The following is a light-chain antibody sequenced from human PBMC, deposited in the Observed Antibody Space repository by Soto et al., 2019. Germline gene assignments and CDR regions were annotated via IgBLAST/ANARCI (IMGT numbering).Light chain of an antibody. Sequence: DIQMTQSPSTLSASVGDRVTITCRASQSISRWLAWYQQKPGQAPKLLIYGASTLESGVPSRFSGSGSGTEFTLPISSLQADDFASYHCQQYYSHWTFGQGTKVEI. CDR1: QSISRW. CDR2: GAS. CDR3: QQYYSHWT. V-gene: IGKV1-5*01. J-gene: IGKJ1*01.